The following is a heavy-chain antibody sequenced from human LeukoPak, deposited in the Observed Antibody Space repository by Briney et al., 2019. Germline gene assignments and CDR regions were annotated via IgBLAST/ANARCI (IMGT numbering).Heavy chain of an antibody. V-gene: IGHV3-23*01. CDR1: GFAFSNYG. D-gene: IGHD7-27*01. CDR2: ITGSGSTT. CDR3: AKDGNWARFEN. Sequence: LAGGSLRLSCAASGFAFSNYGMNWVRLAPGKGLEWVSGITGSGSTTYYADSVKGRFTISRDNSKNTLYLQMNSPRAEDTAAYYCAKDGNWARFENWGQGTLVTVSS. J-gene: IGHJ4*02.